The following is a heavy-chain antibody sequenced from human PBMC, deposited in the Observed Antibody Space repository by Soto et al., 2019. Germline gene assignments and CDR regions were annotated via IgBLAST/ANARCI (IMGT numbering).Heavy chain of an antibody. D-gene: IGHD3-22*01. CDR2: INNGGSGT. CDR3: ARSRYDISGYQDY. V-gene: IGHV3-74*01. J-gene: IGHJ4*02. CDR1: GFSLNDYW. Sequence: GGSLRLSCAASGFSLNDYWIHWVRQVPGKGLVWVSQINNGGSGTNYADTVRGRFTISRDNAKNTVYLQMNSLRAEDTAMYFCARSRYDISGYQDYWGPGTLVTVS.